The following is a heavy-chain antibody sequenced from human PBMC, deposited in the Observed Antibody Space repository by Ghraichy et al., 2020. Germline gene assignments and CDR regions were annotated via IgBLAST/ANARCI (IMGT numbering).Heavy chain of an antibody. CDR1: GFIFGSYA. V-gene: IGHV3-23*01. D-gene: IGHD3-3*01. CDR3: AKEGHGWSTEVGPFDI. CDR2: VLGGSSHT. Sequence: GGSLRLSCEASGFIFGSYAMHWVRQAPGKGLEWVSGVLGGSSHTFYADSLKGRFTISRDNSKNTLYLQMNSLRVDDTAIYFCAKEGHGWSTEVGPFDIWGQGTMVTVS. J-gene: IGHJ3*02.